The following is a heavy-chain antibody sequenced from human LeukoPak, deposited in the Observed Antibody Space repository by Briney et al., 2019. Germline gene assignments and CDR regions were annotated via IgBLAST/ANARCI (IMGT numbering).Heavy chain of an antibody. CDR3: ARDGYSGYDQID. CDR2: ISWDDGST. D-gene: IGHD5-12*01. V-gene: IGHV3-43D*03. CDR1: GFTIDDYA. J-gene: IGHJ4*02. Sequence: GGSLRLSCAASGFTIDDYAMHWVRQAPGKGLEWVSLISWDDGSTYYADSVKGRFTISRDNAKNSLYLQMNSLRAEDTALYYCARDGYSGYDQIDWGQGTLVTVSS.